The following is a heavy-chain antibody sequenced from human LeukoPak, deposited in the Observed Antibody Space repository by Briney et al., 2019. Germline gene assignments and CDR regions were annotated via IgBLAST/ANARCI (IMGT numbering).Heavy chain of an antibody. J-gene: IGHJ3*02. CDR1: GFTFSSYG. CDR3: ARSGYCSSTSCYAGAFDI. D-gene: IGHD2-2*01. Sequence: GRSLRLSCAASGFTFSSYGMHWVRRAPGKGLEWVAVIWYDGSNKYYADSVKGRFTISRDNSKNTLYLQMNSLRAEDTAVYYCARSGYCSSTSCYAGAFDIWGQGTMVTVSS. CDR2: IWYDGSNK. V-gene: IGHV3-33*01.